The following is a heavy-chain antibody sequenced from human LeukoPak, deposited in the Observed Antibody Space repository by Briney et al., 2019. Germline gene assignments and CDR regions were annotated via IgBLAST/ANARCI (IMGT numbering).Heavy chain of an antibody. V-gene: IGHV3-30*02. CDR2: IRYDGSNQ. CDR3: AKPLAGNWFDP. Sequence: GRSLRLSCAASGFTFSSYAMHWVRQAPGKGLEWVAFIRYDGSNQYYADSVKGRFTISRDNSKNTLYLQMNSLRPEDTAVYYCAKPLAGNWFDPWGQGTLVTVSS. CDR1: GFTFSSYA. J-gene: IGHJ5*02.